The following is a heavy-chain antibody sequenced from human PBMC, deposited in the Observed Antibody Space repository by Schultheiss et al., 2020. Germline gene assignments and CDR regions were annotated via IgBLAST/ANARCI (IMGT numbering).Heavy chain of an antibody. D-gene: IGHD3-10*01. CDR2: IYTSGST. V-gene: IGHV4-59*10. Sequence: SETLSLTCAVYGGSFSGYYWSWIRQPPGKGLEWIGRIYTSGSTNYNPSLKSRVTISVDTSKNQFSLKLSSVTAADTAVYYCARDTSSMVRGVIISSWFDPWGQGTLVTVSS. CDR3: ARDTSSMVRGVIISSWFDP. CDR1: GGSFSGYY. J-gene: IGHJ5*02.